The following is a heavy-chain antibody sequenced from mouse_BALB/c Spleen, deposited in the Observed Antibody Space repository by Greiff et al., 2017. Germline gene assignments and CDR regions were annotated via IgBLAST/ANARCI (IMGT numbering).Heavy chain of an antibody. D-gene: IGHD1-1*01. V-gene: IGHV1-7*01. CDR2: INPSTGYT. Sequence: QVQLKESGAELAKPGASVKMSCKASGYTFTSYWMHWVKQRPGQGLEWIGYINPSTGYTEYNQKFKDKATLTADKSSSTAYMQLSSLTSEDSAVYYCARHYGSSFDYWGQGTTLTVSS. J-gene: IGHJ2*01. CDR3: ARHYGSSFDY. CDR1: GYTFTSYW.